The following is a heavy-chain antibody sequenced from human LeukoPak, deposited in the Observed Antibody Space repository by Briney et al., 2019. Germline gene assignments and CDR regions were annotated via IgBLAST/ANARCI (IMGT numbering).Heavy chain of an antibody. D-gene: IGHD5-18*01. CDR3: AQIYTYGSSQFDY. CDR2: ISSSGSTI. CDR1: GFTFSNYE. J-gene: IGHJ4*02. Sequence: PGGSLRLSCAASGFTFSNYEMNWVRQAPGEGLEWVSYISSSGSTIYYADSVKGRFTISRDNAENSLYLQMNSLRAEDTAVYYCAQIYTYGSSQFDYWGQGTLVTVSS. V-gene: IGHV3-48*03.